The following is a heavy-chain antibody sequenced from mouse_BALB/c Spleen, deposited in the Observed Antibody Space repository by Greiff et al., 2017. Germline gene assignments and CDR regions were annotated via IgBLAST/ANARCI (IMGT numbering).Heavy chain of an antibody. D-gene: IGHD2-14*01. V-gene: IGHV5-9*03. Sequence: DVMLVESGGGLVKPGGSLKLSCAASGFTFSSYTMSWVRQTPEKRLEWVATISSGGGNTYYPDSVKGRFTISRDNAKNNLYLQMSSLRSEDTALYYCARGVPDYWGQGTSVTVSS. J-gene: IGHJ4*01. CDR3: ARGVPDY. CDR1: GFTFSSYT. CDR2: ISSGGGNT.